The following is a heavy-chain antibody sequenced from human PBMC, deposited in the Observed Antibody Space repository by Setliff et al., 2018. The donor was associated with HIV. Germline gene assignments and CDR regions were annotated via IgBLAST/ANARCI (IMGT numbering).Heavy chain of an antibody. CDR1: GGSISSSTYY. CDR3: ARRDGYSYGFYFDY. Sequence: ETLSLTCTVSGGSISSSTYYWGWIRQPPGKGLEWIGTIYYSGSTYYNPSLKSRLTISVDTSKNQFSLKLSSVTAADTAVYYCARRDGYSYGFYFDYWGQGTLVTVS. CDR2: IYYSGST. J-gene: IGHJ4*02. D-gene: IGHD5-18*01. V-gene: IGHV4-39*01.